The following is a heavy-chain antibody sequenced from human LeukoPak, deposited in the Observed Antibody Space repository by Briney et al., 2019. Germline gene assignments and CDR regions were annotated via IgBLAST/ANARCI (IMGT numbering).Heavy chain of an antibody. J-gene: IGHJ6*03. CDR1: GYTFTDYY. CDR2: IIPIFGTA. Sequence: ASVTVSCKASGYTFTDYYMHWVRQAPGQGLEWMGGIIPIFGTANYAQKFQGRVTITADKSTSTAYMELSSLRSEDTAVYYCASGGYSSSSWGVKTYYYYYMDVWGKGTTVTVSS. D-gene: IGHD6-6*01. CDR3: ASGGYSSSSWGVKTYYYYYMDV. V-gene: IGHV1-69*06.